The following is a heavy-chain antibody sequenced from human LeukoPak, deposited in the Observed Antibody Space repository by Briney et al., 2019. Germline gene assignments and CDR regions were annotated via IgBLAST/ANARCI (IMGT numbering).Heavy chain of an antibody. Sequence: GGSLRLSCAAPGFTFSTYAMHWVRQAPGKGLEWVAVISYDGSNKYYADSVKGRFTISRDNSKNTLYLQMNSLRAEDTAVYYCARERGYYDSSGYYDGGFDYWGQGTLVTVSS. CDR1: GFTFSTYA. CDR3: ARERGYYDSSGYYDGGFDY. V-gene: IGHV3-30*04. D-gene: IGHD3-22*01. J-gene: IGHJ4*02. CDR2: ISYDGSNK.